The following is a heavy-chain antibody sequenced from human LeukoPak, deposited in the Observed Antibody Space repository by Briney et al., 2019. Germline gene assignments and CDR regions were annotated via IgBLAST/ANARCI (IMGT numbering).Heavy chain of an antibody. Sequence: EGSLRLSCAASGFTFSSYAMSWVRQAPGKGLEWLSAISGSGGGTYYADSVKGRFTISRDNSKNTLYLQMNSLRAENTAVYYCAKATSRMTTVTSPLGYWGQGTLVTVSS. D-gene: IGHD4-17*01. CDR2: ISGSGGGT. J-gene: IGHJ4*02. CDR1: GFTFSSYA. V-gene: IGHV3-23*01. CDR3: AKATSRMTTVTSPLGY.